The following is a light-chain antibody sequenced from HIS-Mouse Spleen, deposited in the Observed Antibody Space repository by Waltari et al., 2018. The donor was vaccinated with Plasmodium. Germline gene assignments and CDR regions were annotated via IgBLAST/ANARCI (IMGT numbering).Light chain of an antibody. Sequence: EIVLTQSPGPLSLSPGERATLSCRPSQSVSSSYLAWYQQKPGQAPRLLIYGASSSATGIPDRFSSSGSGTDFTLTISRLEPEDFAVYYCQQYGSSGTFGQGTKVEIK. CDR3: QQYGSSGT. CDR2: GAS. J-gene: IGKJ1*01. V-gene: IGKV3-20*01. CDR1: QSVSSSY.